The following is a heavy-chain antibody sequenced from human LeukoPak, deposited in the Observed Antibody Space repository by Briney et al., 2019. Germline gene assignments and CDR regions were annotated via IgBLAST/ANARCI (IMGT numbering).Heavy chain of an antibody. J-gene: IGHJ4*02. D-gene: IGHD6-13*01. CDR1: GYTFTGYY. CDR2: INPNSGGT. CDR3: AREVASIAGPFHRQQPYDY. Sequence: GASVKVSCKASGYTFTGYYMHWVRQAPGQGLEWMGWINPNSGGTNYAQKFQGRVTMTRDTSISTAYMELSRLRSDDTAVYYCAREVASIAGPFHRQQPYDYWGQGTLVTVSS. V-gene: IGHV1-2*02.